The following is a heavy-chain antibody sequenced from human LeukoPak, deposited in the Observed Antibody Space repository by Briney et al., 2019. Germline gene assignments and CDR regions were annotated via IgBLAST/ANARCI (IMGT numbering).Heavy chain of an antibody. V-gene: IGHV3-30*18. D-gene: IGHD6-19*01. CDR3: AKDWGSSGWYNYFDP. CDR1: GFTFSNAW. CDR2: ISYHGSAK. J-gene: IGHJ5*02. Sequence: GGSLRLSCAASGFTFSNAWMSWVRQAPGKGLEWVAMISYHGSAKYYGDSVQGRFTISRDISENTLYLQMDSLRPEDTAIYYCAKDWGSSGWYNYFDPWGQGTLVTVSS.